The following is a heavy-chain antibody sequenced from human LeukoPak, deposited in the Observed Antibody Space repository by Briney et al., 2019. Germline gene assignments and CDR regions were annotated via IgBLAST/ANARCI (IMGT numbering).Heavy chain of an antibody. Sequence: SETLSLTCAVYGGSFSGYYWSWIRQPPGKGLEWIGEINHSGSTNYNPSLKSRITISVDTSKNQFSLRLSSVTAADTALYYCARHPTAAAGTYFDYWGQGIVVTVSS. J-gene: IGHJ4*02. CDR1: GGSFSGYY. CDR2: INHSGST. D-gene: IGHD6-13*01. V-gene: IGHV4-34*01. CDR3: ARHPTAAAGTYFDY.